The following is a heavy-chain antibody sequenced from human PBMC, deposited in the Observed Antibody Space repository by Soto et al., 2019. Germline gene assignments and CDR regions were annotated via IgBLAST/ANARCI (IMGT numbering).Heavy chain of an antibody. D-gene: IGHD3-10*01. J-gene: IGHJ4*02. CDR1: GFTFSSYG. CDR3: ARGGDYYGSEGIDY. CDR2: IWYDGSNK. Sequence: GGSLRLSCAASGFTFSSYGMHWVRQAPGKGLEWVAVIWYDGSNKYYADSVKGRFTISRDNSKNTLYLQMNSLRAEDTAVYYCARGGDYYGSEGIDYWGQGTLVTVSS. V-gene: IGHV3-33*01.